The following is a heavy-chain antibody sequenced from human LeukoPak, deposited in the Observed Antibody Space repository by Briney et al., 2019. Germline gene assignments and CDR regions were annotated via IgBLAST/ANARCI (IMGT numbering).Heavy chain of an antibody. CDR1: GYTFSSYY. D-gene: IGHD3-22*01. CDR3: ARDDSSAPQVY. J-gene: IGHJ4*02. V-gene: IGHV1-46*01. CDR2: INPSGGST. Sequence: ASVKVSCKASGYTFSSYYMHWVRQAPGQGREWMGIINPSGGSTKYAQKLQGRVTMTSDTSTSTVYMELSSLRSEDTAVYYCARDDSSAPQVYWGQGTLVTVSS.